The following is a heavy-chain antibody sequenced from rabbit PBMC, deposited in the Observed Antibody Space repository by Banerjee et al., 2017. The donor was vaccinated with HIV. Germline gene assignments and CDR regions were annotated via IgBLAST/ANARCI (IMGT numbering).Heavy chain of an antibody. CDR3: ARAYDGSTYYFNL. Sequence: QEQLVESGGGLVKPEGSLTLTCTASGFSFSSSYWICWVRQAPGKGLEWIACVDAGSSGSTWYASWVNGRFTISRSTSLNTVDLKMTSLTAADTSTYFCARAYDGSTYYFNLWGPGTLVTVS. V-gene: IGHV1S43*01. D-gene: IGHD4-2*01. J-gene: IGHJ4*01. CDR2: VDAGSSGST. CDR1: GFSFSSSYW.